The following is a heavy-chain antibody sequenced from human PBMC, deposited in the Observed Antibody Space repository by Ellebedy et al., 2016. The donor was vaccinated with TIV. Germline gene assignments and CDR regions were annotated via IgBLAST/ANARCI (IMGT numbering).Heavy chain of an antibody. Sequence: GSLRLSCTVSGGSISSSSYYWGWIRQPPGKGLEWIGSIYYSGSTYYNPSLNSRVTISVDTSKNQFSLKLSSVTAADTAVYYCARGEMTTMTSFDYWGQGTLVTVSS. CDR2: IYYSGST. J-gene: IGHJ4*02. D-gene: IGHD4-11*01. CDR3: ARGEMTTMTSFDY. CDR1: GGSISSSSYY. V-gene: IGHV4-39*01.